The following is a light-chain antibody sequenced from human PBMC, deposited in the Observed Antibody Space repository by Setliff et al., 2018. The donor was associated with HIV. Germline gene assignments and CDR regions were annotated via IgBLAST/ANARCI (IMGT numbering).Light chain of an antibody. Sequence: QSALAQPRSVSGSPGQSITISCTGTSNDFGDYNYVSWYRQSPGKAPELIIYDVNKRPSGVPDRFSGSKSDNTASLTISGLQAEDEGDYYCCSNAARPTFYVFGTGTKVTVL. J-gene: IGLJ1*01. CDR1: SNDFGDYNY. CDR3: CSNAARPTFYV. V-gene: IGLV2-11*01. CDR2: DVN.